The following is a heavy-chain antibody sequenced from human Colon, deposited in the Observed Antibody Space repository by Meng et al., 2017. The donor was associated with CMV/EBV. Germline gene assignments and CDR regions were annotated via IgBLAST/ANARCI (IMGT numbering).Heavy chain of an antibody. CDR2: ISGSGSDT. Sequence: GESLRLACVASGFTFSNYEMNWVRQAPGEGLEWVSYISGSGSDTNYVDSVKGRFTISRDNARNSMDLQMNSLRDEDTAMYYCVRVVTGAVGSISYFDSWGQGTLVTVSS. J-gene: IGHJ4*02. CDR3: VRVVTGAVGSISYFDS. D-gene: IGHD6-19*01. V-gene: IGHV3-48*03. CDR1: GFTFSNYE.